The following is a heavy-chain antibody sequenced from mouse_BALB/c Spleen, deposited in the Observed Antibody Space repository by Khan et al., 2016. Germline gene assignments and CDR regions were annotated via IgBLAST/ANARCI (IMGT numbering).Heavy chain of an antibody. CDR2: ISSGGSYT. J-gene: IGHJ2*01. D-gene: IGHD4-1*01. Sequence: EVELVESGGDLVKPGGSLKLSCAASGFTFSSYGMSWVRQTPDKRLEWVATISSGGSYTYYPDSVKGRFTISRDNAKNTLYLQMSSLKSEDTAMYYCATNWDVYFDYWGQGTTLTVSS. V-gene: IGHV5-6*01. CDR3: ATNWDVYFDY. CDR1: GFTFSSYG.